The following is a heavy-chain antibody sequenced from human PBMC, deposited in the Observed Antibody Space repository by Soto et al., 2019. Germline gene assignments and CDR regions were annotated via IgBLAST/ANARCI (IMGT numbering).Heavy chain of an antibody. V-gene: IGHV3-66*01. CDR3: ASRRNPYGAYDY. CDR1: GFTSNTYW. Sequence: PGGSLRLSCAPSGFTSNTYWKTWVRPAPGKGLEWISITYSAGSTYNADSVKGRFTISRANSKNTLYLQMNSLSTEDTAVYYCASRRNPYGAYDYWGQGALVTVSS. CDR2: TYSAGST. D-gene: IGHD4-17*01. J-gene: IGHJ4*02.